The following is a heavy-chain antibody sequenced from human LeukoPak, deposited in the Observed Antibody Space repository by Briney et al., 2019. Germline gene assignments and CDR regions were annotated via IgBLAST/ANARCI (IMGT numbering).Heavy chain of an antibody. Sequence: ASVKASCKASGYTFTSYGISWVRQAPGQGLEWMGWISAYNGNTNYAQKLQGRVTMTRNTSISTAYMELSSLRSEDTAVYYCARGVRQWELPTSFDYWGQGTLVTVSS. CDR3: ARGVRQWELPTSFDY. CDR2: ISAYNGNT. J-gene: IGHJ4*02. D-gene: IGHD1-26*01. V-gene: IGHV1-18*01. CDR1: GYTFTSYG.